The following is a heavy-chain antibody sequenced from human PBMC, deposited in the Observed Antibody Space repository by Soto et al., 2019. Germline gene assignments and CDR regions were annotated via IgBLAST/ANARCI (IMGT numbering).Heavy chain of an antibody. J-gene: IGHJ4*02. CDR3: ARDGTYNWV. Sequence: ELQLVASGGGLVQPGGSLRLSCAASGFTVSNNYLRWVRQAPGKGLEWVSLIYSGGDTYYADSVKGRFTISRDNSKNTLYLPMNSLRAEDTAVYYCARDGTYNWVGGQGILVTVSS. V-gene: IGHV3-66*01. CDR2: IYSGGDT. CDR1: GFTVSNNY. D-gene: IGHD1-1*01.